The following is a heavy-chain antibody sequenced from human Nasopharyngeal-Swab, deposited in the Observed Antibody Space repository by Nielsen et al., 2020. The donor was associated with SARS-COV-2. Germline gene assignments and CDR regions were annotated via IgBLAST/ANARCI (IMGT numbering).Heavy chain of an antibody. D-gene: IGHD3-3*01. J-gene: IGHJ6*02. CDR1: GFTFNNYN. V-gene: IGHV3-21*01. CDR3: ARDGLDYDFWSAYFMDV. CDR2: ISSSSSYI. Sequence: GGSLRLSCAASGFTFNNYNFNWVRQAPGKVLAWVSSISSSSSYIYYADSVKGRFTISRDNAKNSLYLQMNSLRAEDTAMYYCARDGLDYDFWSAYFMDVWGQGTTVTVSS.